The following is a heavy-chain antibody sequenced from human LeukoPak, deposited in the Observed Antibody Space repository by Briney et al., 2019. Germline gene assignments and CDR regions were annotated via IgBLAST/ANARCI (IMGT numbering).Heavy chain of an antibody. CDR1: EFSVVSDY. CDR3: ARRAGAYSHPYDS. Sequence: PGGSLRLAWAAAEFSVVSDYITCVRQAPRKGRGCGSLIYSGGSTYYADSVKGRFTISRDKSKNTLYLQMNSMRAEDTAVYYCARRAGAYSHPYDSWGQGTLVTVSS. J-gene: IGHJ4*02. CDR2: IYSGGST. V-gene: IGHV3-66*04. D-gene: IGHD4/OR15-4a*01.